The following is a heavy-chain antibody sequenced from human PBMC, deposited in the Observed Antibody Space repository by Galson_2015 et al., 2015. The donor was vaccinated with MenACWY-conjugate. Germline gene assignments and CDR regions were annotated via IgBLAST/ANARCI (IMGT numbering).Heavy chain of an antibody. CDR2: IKKQDGSEK. J-gene: IGHJ6*02. CDR1: GFTFSNYW. CDR3: ARGHYGMDV. V-gene: IGHV3-7*03. Sequence: SLRLSCAASGFTFSNYWMTWVRHAPGKGLEWVANIKKQDGSEKYYVDSVKGRFTLSRDNAKSSLYLQMNSLRAEDTAVYYSARGHYGMDVWGQGTTVTVSS.